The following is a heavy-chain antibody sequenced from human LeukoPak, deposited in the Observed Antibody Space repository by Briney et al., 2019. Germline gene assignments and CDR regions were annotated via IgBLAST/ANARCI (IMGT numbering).Heavy chain of an antibody. Sequence: GGSLRLSCAASGFTFSDYYMSWVRQAPGKGLEWLSYISTSGSTIYYADSVKGRFTISRDNAKNSLYLQMNSLRAEDTAVYYCAELGITMIGGVWGKGTTVTISS. D-gene: IGHD3-10*02. CDR2: ISTSGSTI. V-gene: IGHV3-11*04. CDR1: GFTFSDYY. J-gene: IGHJ6*04. CDR3: AELGITMIGGV.